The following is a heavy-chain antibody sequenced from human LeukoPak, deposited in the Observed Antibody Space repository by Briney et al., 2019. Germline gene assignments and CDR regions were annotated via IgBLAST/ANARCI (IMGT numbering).Heavy chain of an antibody. Sequence: GGSLRLSCAASEFTFDTYAMTWVRQAPGKGLEWVSAISSSGGSTYYADSVKGRFTISRDNSKNTLYLQMNSLRAEDTAVYYCAKARRQGGWNVDFWGQGTLVIVSS. CDR3: AKARRQGGWNVDF. CDR2: ISSSGGST. J-gene: IGHJ4*02. CDR1: EFTFDTYA. D-gene: IGHD6-19*01. V-gene: IGHV3-23*01.